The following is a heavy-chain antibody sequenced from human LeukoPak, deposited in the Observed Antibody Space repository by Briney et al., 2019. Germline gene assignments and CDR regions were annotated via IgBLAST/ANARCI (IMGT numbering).Heavy chain of an antibody. CDR1: GYSISSGYY. CDR2: IYHSGST. J-gene: IGHJ4*02. CDR3: ASFVVVIAAYD. Sequence: SETLSLTCAVSGYSISSGYYWGWIRQPPGKGLEWIGSIYHSGSTYYNPSLKSRVTISVDTSKNQFSLKLSSVTAADTAVYYCASFVVVIAAYDWGQGTLVTVSS. V-gene: IGHV4-38-2*01. D-gene: IGHD2-15*01.